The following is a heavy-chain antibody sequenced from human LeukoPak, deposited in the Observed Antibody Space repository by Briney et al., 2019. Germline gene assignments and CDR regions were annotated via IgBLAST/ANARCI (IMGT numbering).Heavy chain of an antibody. J-gene: IGHJ4*02. CDR3: AKRGYYDSSGSYAPFDY. D-gene: IGHD3-22*01. CDR1: GFTFSSYG. Sequence: GGSLRLSCAASGFTFSSYGMSWVRQAPGKGLEWVSGISSSGGSTHYADSVKGRFTISRDNSKNTLYLQMNSLRAEDTAVYYCAKRGYYDSSGSYAPFDYWGQGTLVTVPS. CDR2: ISSSGGST. V-gene: IGHV3-23*01.